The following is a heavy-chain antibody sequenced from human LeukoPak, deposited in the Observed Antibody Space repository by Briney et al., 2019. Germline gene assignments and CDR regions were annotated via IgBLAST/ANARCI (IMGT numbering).Heavy chain of an antibody. D-gene: IGHD3-22*01. J-gene: IGHJ4*02. Sequence: GGSLRLSCAASGFTFSSYSMNWVRQAPGKGLEWVSSISSSSSYIYYADSVKGRFTISRDNAKNSLYLQMNSLRAEDTAVYYCARDYYDSSGYYLSNYWGQGTLVTVPS. CDR3: ARDYYDSSGYYLSNY. CDR2: ISSSSSYI. V-gene: IGHV3-21*01. CDR1: GFTFSSYS.